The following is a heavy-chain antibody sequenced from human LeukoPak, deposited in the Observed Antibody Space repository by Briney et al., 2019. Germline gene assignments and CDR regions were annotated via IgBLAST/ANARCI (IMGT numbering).Heavy chain of an antibody. CDR2: INQDGRIQ. V-gene: IGHV3-7*01. CDR3: SRSLDY. J-gene: IGHJ4*02. CDR1: GFPFSDHW. Sequence: GGSLRLSCAASGFPFSDHWMDWVRQAPGKGVEWVANINQDGRIQCYADSVRGRFIISRNNAKNSLHLQMYSLRAEDTAIYFCSRSLDYLGQGALVTVSS.